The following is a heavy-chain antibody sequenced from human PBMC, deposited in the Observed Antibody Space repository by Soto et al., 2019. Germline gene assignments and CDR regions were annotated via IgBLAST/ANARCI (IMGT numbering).Heavy chain of an antibody. Sequence: GGSLRLSCAASGFTFSSYSMNWVRQAPGKGLEWVSSISSSSSYIYYADSVKGRFTISRDNAKNSLYLQMNSLRAEDTAVYYCARDVITFEGASSSYDYWGQGILVTVSS. CDR2: ISSSSSYI. D-gene: IGHD3-16*01. CDR3: ARDVITFEGASSSYDY. V-gene: IGHV3-21*01. J-gene: IGHJ4*02. CDR1: GFTFSSYS.